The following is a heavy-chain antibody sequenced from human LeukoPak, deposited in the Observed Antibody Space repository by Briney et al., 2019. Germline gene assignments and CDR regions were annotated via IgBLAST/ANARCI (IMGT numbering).Heavy chain of an antibody. V-gene: IGHV3-11*01. CDR3: AREGGYYHLDY. D-gene: IGHD3-22*01. CDR2: ISSTVSTT. Sequence: GGSLRLSCAASGFTFNNYYMSWIRQAPGKGLKWISYISSTVSTTYYADSVKGRFTISRDNAKNSLYLQMNSLRAEDTAVYYCAREGGYYHLDYWGQGTLVTVSS. CDR1: GFTFNNYY. J-gene: IGHJ4*02.